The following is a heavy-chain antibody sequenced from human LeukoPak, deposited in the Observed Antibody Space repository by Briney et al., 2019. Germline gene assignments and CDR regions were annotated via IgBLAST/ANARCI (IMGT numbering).Heavy chain of an antibody. CDR2: IKQDGSEK. J-gene: IGHJ5*02. CDR3: ARDRSDTIFGVFRFDP. Sequence: GGSLGLSCAASGFTFSSYWMSWVRQAPGKGLEWVANIKQDGSEKYYVDSVKGRFTISRDNAKNSLYLQMNSLRAEDTAVYYCARDRSDTIFGVFRFDPWGQGTLVTVSS. D-gene: IGHD3-3*01. CDR1: GFTFSSYW. V-gene: IGHV3-7*01.